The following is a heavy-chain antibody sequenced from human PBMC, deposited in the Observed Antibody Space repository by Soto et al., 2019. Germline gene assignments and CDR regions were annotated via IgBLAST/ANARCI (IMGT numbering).Heavy chain of an antibody. CDR3: AKGGYYTS. CDR2: INWDSVNI. J-gene: IGHJ4*02. Sequence: SGGSLRLSCAASGFTFEDFAMHWVRQDPGKGLEWVSGINWDSVNIGYADSVRGRFTISRDNAKNSLYLQMNSLRPEDTAFYYRAKGGYYTSWGRGTLVTVSS. CDR1: GFTFEDFA. V-gene: IGHV3-9*01. D-gene: IGHD3-3*01.